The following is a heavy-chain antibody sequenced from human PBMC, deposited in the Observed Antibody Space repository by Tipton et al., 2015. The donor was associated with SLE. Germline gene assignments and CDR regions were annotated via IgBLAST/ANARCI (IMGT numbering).Heavy chain of an antibody. J-gene: IGHJ3*02. V-gene: IGHV1-69*18. Sequence: QLVQSGAEVKKPGASVKVSCKASGGTFSTYPISWVRQAPGQGLEWMGRIIPIFGTANYAQKFQGRVTITADESTSTAYMELSSLRSEDTAVYYCAIGRPAGRFLEWLFDAFDIWGQGTMVTVSS. CDR2: IIPIFGTA. D-gene: IGHD3-3*01. CDR3: AIGRPAGRFLEWLFDAFDI. CDR1: GGTFSTYP.